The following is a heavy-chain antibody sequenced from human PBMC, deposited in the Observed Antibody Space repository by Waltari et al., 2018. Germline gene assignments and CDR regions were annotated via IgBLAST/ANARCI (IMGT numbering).Heavy chain of an antibody. CDR3: ARGRVDFAY. V-gene: IGHV3-7*01. J-gene: IGHJ4*02. CDR2: VKENGSEK. Sequence: EVQLVESGGNLVQPGGSLRLSCAASGFAFRTYWMSWVRQAPGKGLEWGANVKENGSEKDYWDSVKGRFTISRDNAKNSLYLQMNSLRAEDTAVYFCARGRVDFAYWGQGTLVTVSS. CDR1: GFAFRTYW.